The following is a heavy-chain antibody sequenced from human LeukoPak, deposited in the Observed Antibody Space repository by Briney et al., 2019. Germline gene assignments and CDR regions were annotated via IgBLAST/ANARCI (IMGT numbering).Heavy chain of an antibody. CDR1: GFTFSSYA. Sequence: PGGSLRLSCAASGFTFSSYAMHWVRQAPGKGLEWVAVISYDGSNKYYADCVKGRFTISRDNAKNSLYLQMNSLRAEDTAVYYCARGYDFWSGKRGDAFDIWGQGTMVTVSS. J-gene: IGHJ3*02. CDR3: ARGYDFWSGKRGDAFDI. V-gene: IGHV3-30-3*01. D-gene: IGHD3-3*01. CDR2: ISYDGSNK.